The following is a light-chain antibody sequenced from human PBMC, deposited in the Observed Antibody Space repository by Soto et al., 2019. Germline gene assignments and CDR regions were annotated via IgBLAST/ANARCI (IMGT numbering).Light chain of an antibody. Sequence: EIVLTQSPGTLSLSPGERATLSCRASPSVTNFLAWYQQKSGQAPRILIYGASTRATGIPPRFSGSGSGTDFTLTIGSLEPEDFALYYCQQRSNWPPITFGQGTRLEIK. J-gene: IGKJ5*01. CDR3: QQRSNWPPIT. CDR2: GAS. V-gene: IGKV3-11*01. CDR1: PSVTNF.